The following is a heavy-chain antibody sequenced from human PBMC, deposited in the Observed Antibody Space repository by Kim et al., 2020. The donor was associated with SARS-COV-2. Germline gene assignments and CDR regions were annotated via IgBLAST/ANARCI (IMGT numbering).Heavy chain of an antibody. CDR2: IFPGDSDT. D-gene: IGHD1-1*01. Sequence: GESLKISCKGFGYNFSNYWIGWVRQMPGKGLEWMAIIFPGDSDTRYSPSFQGQVIISADKSISSAYLQWSSLQASDTAMYYCASFRCSRHNCESDYWGQGTPVTVSS. V-gene: IGHV5-51*01. CDR3: ASFRCSRHNCESDY. J-gene: IGHJ4*02. CDR1: GYNFSNYW.